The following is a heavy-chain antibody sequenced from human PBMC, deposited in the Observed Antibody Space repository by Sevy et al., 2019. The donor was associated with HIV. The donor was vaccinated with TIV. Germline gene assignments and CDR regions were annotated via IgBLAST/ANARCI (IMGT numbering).Heavy chain of an antibody. CDR2: IKEDGREK. CDR3: ARGDYYDSSGYFTDAFDI. D-gene: IGHD3-22*01. Sequence: GGSLRLSCAASGFTFSSYSMSWVRQAPGKGLEWVGNIKEDGREKYYADSVKGRFTISRDNAKNSLYLQMSSLRAGDTAVYYCARGDYYDSSGYFTDAFDIWGQGTMVTVSS. V-gene: IGHV3-7*04. CDR1: GFTFSSYS. J-gene: IGHJ3*02.